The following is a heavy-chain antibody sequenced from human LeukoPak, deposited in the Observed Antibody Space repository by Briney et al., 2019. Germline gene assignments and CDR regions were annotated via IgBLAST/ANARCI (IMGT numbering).Heavy chain of an antibody. J-gene: IGHJ4*02. CDR1: AA. CDR3: AKAGQRSYAEAFDS. V-gene: IGHV3-33*06. Sequence: GKSLRLSCAASAAMHWVRQAPGKGLEWVAVIWHDGLNKFYADFLKGRFTISRDFSKDTVYLQMSGLTVEDTAVYYCAKAGQRSYAEAFDSWGQGTLVTVSS. D-gene: IGHD3-16*01. CDR2: IWHDGLNK.